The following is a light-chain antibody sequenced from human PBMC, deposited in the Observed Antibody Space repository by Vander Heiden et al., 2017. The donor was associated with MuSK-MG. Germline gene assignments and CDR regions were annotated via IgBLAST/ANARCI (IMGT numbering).Light chain of an antibody. CDR1: STNIGSNT. J-gene: IGLJ2*01. V-gene: IGLV1-44*01. CDR2: INN. Sequence: QSVLTPPPSAPGTPGQRVTISFSGGSTNIGSNTVNWYQQLPGTAPNRRIYINNQRPSGVPDRFAGYKSGTSASLEISGLQSEDEADYDGAAWDDSLNGFVFGGGTKLTVL. CDR3: AAWDDSLNGFV.